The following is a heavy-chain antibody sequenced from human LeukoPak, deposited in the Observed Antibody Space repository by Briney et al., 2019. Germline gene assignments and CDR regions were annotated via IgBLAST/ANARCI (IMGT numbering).Heavy chain of an antibody. CDR1: GFTFSTYA. V-gene: IGHV3-30*04. CDR2: ISYDGSSK. CDR3: ARARSSYGYGDAFDI. Sequence: GSLRLSCAASGFTFSTYAMHWVRQAPGKGLEWVAVISYDGSSKYYADSVKGRFTISRDNSKNTLYLQMNSPRAEDTAVYYCARARSSYGYGDAFDIWGQGTMVTVSS. D-gene: IGHD5-18*01. J-gene: IGHJ3*02.